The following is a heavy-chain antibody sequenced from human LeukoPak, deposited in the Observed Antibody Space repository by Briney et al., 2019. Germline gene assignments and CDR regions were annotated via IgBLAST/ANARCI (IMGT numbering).Heavy chain of an antibody. CDR2: INTNTGNP. D-gene: IGHD6-13*01. CDR1: GYTFTSYA. V-gene: IGHV7-4-1*02. J-gene: IGHJ3*02. CDR3: ARVWSSSWYGLDAFDI. Sequence: ASVKVSCKASGYTFTSYAMNWVRQAPGQGLEWMGWINTNTGNPTYAQGFTGRFVFSLDTSVSTAYLQISSLKAEGTAVYYCARVWSSSWYGLDAFDIWGQGTMVTVSS.